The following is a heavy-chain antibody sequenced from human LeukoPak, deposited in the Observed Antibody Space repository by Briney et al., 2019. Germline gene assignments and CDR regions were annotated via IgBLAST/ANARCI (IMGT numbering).Heavy chain of an antibody. CDR2: IYYSGST. D-gene: IGHD3-10*01. CDR3: ARVQPWFGEQAFDI. J-gene: IGHJ3*02. Sequence: SETLSLTCTVSGGSISSYYWSWIRQPPGKGLEWIGYIYYSGSTNYNPSLKSRVTISVDTSKNQFSLKLSSVTAADTAVYYCARVQPWFGEQAFDIWGQGTMVTVSS. CDR1: GGSISSYY. V-gene: IGHV4-59*01.